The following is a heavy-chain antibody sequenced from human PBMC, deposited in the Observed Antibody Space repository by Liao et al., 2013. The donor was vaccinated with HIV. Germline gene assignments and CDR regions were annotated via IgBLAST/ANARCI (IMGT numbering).Heavy chain of an antibody. CDR2: IYTSGST. CDR3: ARDSSGWFDAFDI. D-gene: IGHD6-19*01. V-gene: IGHV4-61*02. CDR1: GGSISSGSYY. J-gene: IGHJ3*02. Sequence: QVQLQESGPGLVKPSQTLSLTCTVSGGSISSGSYYWSWIRQPAGKGLEWIGRIYTSGSTNYNPSLKSRVTMSVDTSKNQFSLKLSSVTAADTAVYYCARDSSGWFDAFDIVGPRDNGHRLF.